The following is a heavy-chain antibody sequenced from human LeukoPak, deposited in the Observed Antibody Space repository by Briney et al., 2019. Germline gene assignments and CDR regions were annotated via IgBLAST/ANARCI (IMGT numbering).Heavy chain of an antibody. V-gene: IGHV7-4-1*02. CDR1: GYTFTSYA. CDR2: INTNTGNP. D-gene: IGHD3-16*02. Sequence: ASVKVSCKASGYTFTSYAMNWVRQAPGQGLEWMGWINTNTGNPTYAQGFTGRFVFSLDTSVSTAYLQISSLKAEDTAVYYCATYNYDYVWGSYRYTESDYWGQGTLVTVSS. J-gene: IGHJ4*02. CDR3: ATYNYDYVWGSYRYTESDY.